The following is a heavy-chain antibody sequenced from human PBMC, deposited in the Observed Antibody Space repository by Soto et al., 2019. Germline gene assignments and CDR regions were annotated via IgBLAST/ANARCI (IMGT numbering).Heavy chain of an antibody. CDR1: GGSFSGYY. V-gene: IGHV4-34*01. Sequence: PSETLSLTCAVYGGSFSGYYWSWIRQPPGKGLEWIGEINHSGSTNYNPSLKSRVTISVDTSKNQFSLKLSSVTAADTAAYYCARVGGRRRPLTDYWGQGTLVTVSS. J-gene: IGHJ4*02. CDR3: ARVGGRRRPLTDY. D-gene: IGHD3-3*01. CDR2: INHSGST.